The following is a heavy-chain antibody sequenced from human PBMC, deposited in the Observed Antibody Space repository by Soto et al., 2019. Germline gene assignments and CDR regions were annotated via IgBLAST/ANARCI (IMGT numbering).Heavy chain of an antibody. Sequence: SETLSLTCAVYGGSFSGYYWSWIRQPPGKGLEWIGETNHSGSTNYNPSLKSRVTISVDTSKNQFSLKLSSVTAADTAVYYCARAGRWLQPHAFDIWGQGTMVTVSS. CDR2: TNHSGST. J-gene: IGHJ3*02. CDR3: ARAGRWLQPHAFDI. D-gene: IGHD3-10*01. CDR1: GGSFSGYY. V-gene: IGHV4-34*01.